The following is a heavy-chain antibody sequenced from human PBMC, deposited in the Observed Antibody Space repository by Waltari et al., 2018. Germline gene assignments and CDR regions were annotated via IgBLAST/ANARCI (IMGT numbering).Heavy chain of an antibody. CDR1: GSSISSGHY. D-gene: IGHD2-15*01. J-gene: IGHJ4*02. Sequence: QVQLQESGPGLVKPSETLSLTCAVSGSSISSGHYWGWIRQPPGKGLEWIGSIYHSGSTYYNPSLKSRVTISVDTSKNQFSLKLSSVTAADTAVYYCARQRVDVVVVVAAPDYWGQGTLVTVSS. CDR3: ARQRVDVVVVVAAPDY. CDR2: IYHSGST. V-gene: IGHV4-38-2*01.